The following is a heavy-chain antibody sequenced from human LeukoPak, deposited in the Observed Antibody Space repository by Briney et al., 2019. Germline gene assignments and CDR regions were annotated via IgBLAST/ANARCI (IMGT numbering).Heavy chain of an antibody. CDR1: GFTFSSYW. D-gene: IGHD1-26*01. CDR2: IKEDGSEK. J-gene: IGHJ6*04. V-gene: IGHV3-7*01. Sequence: GGSLRLSCAASGFTFSSYWMSWVRQAPGKGLEWVANIKEDGSEKYYVDSVKRRFSISRDDAKNSLHLQMNSLRAEDTAVYYCARDRFGGRDVWGKGTSVTVSS. CDR3: ARDRFGGRDV.